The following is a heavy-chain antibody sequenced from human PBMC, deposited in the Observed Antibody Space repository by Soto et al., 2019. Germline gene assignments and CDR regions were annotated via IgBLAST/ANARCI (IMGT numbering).Heavy chain of an antibody. V-gene: IGHV1-69*13. CDR3: AGDGVYSCTLFDP. CDR2: IIPIFGTA. Sequence: GASVKVSCKDSGGTLISYAISWVRQAPGQGLEWMGGIIPIFGTANYAQKFQGRVTITADESTSTDHMALSSLRSADTARYYCAGDGVYSCTLFDPWGMGALVSVS. CDR1: GGTLISYA. J-gene: IGHJ5*02. D-gene: IGHD6-13*01.